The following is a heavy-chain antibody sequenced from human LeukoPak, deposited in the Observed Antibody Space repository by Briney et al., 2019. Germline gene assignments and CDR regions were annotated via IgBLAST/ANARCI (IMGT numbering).Heavy chain of an antibody. CDR2: INGDGRIKTAGRYT. J-gene: IGHJ2*01. Sequence: GGSLRLSCAASGFTLSRYWLIHWVRQVPGKGLQLVSRINGDGRIKTAGRYTGYADSVKGRFTISLDNAKNTLCLEMNQLSANDPAVYCCASDGGTDTHDWYFDLWGRGTQVTVSS. D-gene: IGHD3-16*01. CDR1: GFTLSRYWL. V-gene: IGHV3-74*01. CDR3: ASDGGTDTHDWYFDL.